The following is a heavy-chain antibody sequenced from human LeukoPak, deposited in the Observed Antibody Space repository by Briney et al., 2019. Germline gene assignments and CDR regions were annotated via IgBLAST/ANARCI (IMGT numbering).Heavy chain of an antibody. V-gene: IGHV3-21*01. D-gene: IGHD1-26*01. Sequence: GGSPRLSCAASGFTFSSYSMNWVRQAPGKGLEWVSSISSSSSYIYYADSVKGRFTISRDNAKNSLYLQMNSLRAEDTAVYYCARGARSGSYYSWFDPWGQGTLVTVSS. CDR1: GFTFSSYS. J-gene: IGHJ5*02. CDR3: ARGARSGSYYSWFDP. CDR2: ISSSSSYI.